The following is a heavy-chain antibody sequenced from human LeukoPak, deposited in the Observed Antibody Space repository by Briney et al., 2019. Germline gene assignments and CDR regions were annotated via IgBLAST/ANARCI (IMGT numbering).Heavy chain of an antibody. CDR3: ARGDSSGYYDY. J-gene: IGHJ4*02. Sequence: SETLSLTCTVSGGSLSRYYWSWIRQPPGRGLEWIGYIYYSGSTNYNPSLKSRVTISLDTSRNQFSLKLSSVTAADTAVYYCARGDSSGYYDYWGQGTLVTVSS. CDR2: IYYSGST. D-gene: IGHD3-22*01. CDR1: GGSLSRYY. V-gene: IGHV4-59*01.